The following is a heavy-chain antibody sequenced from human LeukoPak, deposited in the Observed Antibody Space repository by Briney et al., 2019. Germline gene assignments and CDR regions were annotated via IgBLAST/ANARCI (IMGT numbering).Heavy chain of an antibody. CDR2: IRYDGSNK. Sequence: GGSLRLSCAASGFTFSSYGMHWVRQAPGKGLEWVAFIRYDGSNKYYADSVKGRFTISRDNSKNTLYLQMNSLRAEDTAVYYCAKDRRSYYDFWSGYDAFDIWGQGTMVTVSS. J-gene: IGHJ3*02. D-gene: IGHD3-3*01. CDR3: AKDRRSYYDFWSGYDAFDI. V-gene: IGHV3-30*02. CDR1: GFTFSSYG.